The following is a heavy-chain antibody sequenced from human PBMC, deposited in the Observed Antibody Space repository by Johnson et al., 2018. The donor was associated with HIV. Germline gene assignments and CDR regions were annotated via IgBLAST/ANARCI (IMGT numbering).Heavy chain of an antibody. J-gene: IGHJ3*02. CDR3: AKVAYYYDSSGGDCSNAFDI. V-gene: IGHV3-20*04. CDR2: INWNGGST. Sequence: VQLVESGGGVVQPGRSLRLTCAASGFTFSSYAMHWVRQAPGKGLELVSGINWNGGSTGYADSVKGRFTISRDNAKNSLYLQMNSLRAEDTAVYYCAKVAYYYDSSGGDCSNAFDIWGQGTMVTVSS. CDR1: GFTFSSYA. D-gene: IGHD3-22*01.